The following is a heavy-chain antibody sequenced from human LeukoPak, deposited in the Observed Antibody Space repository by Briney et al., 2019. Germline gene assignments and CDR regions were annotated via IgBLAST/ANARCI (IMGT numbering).Heavy chain of an antibody. J-gene: IGHJ6*02. Sequence: GSSVKVSCKASGGTFSIYAISWVRQAPGQGLEWMGGIIPIFGTSNYAQKFQGRVTITADESTSTAYMELSSLRSEDTAVYYCARGDTYSSGWYAGGYYYYGMDVWGQGTTVTVSS. V-gene: IGHV1-69*01. CDR3: ARGDTYSSGWYAGGYYYYGMDV. CDR1: GGTFSIYA. D-gene: IGHD6-19*01. CDR2: IIPIFGTS.